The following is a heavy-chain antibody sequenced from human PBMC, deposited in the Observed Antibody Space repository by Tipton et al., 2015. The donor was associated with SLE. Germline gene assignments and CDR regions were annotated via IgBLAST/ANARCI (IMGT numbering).Heavy chain of an antibody. J-gene: IGHJ2*01. D-gene: IGHD6-19*01. V-gene: IGHV4-59*08. CDR1: GGSLTGYF. Sequence: GLVKPSETLSLTCGVYGGSLTGYFWGWIRQPPGKGLGWIATIYHSGRSHYSPSLRRRVTISVDTSKNQFSLKLSSVTAADTAVYYCARSHSSGWTPYFGLWGRGTLVTVSS. CDR2: IYHSGRS. CDR3: ARSHSSGWTPYFGL.